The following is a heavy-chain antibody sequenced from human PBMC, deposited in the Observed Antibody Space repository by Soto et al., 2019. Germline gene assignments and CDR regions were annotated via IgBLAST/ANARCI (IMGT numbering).Heavy chain of an antibody. V-gene: IGHV4-59*08. CDR3: ARQWGGDY. D-gene: IGHD3-16*01. J-gene: IGHJ4*02. CDR2: ASYSGSP. CDR1: GGSIGSHY. Sequence: QVQLQESGPGLVKPSETLSLTCTVSGGSIGSHYWSWIRQPPGEGLEWIGRASYSGSPSYNPSLTSRVTLCLDTSKNQFSLKPTPVTPADTAVYYCARQWGGDYWGQGHLVTVSS.